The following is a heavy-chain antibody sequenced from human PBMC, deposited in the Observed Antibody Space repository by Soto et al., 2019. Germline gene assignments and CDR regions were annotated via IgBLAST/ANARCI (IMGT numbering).Heavy chain of an antibody. D-gene: IGHD6-13*01. CDR3: ATRGRVAANGPNWFDP. CDR1: GFTVSSKY. CDR2: IYTGGET. V-gene: IGHV3-66*01. Sequence: GGSLRLSCVASGFTVSSKYMSWVRQAPGKGLEWVSVIYTGGETHYADSVKDRFIISRDNSKNTLYLQMNSLRAEDTAVYYCATRGRVAANGPNWFDPWGQGTLVTVSS. J-gene: IGHJ5*02.